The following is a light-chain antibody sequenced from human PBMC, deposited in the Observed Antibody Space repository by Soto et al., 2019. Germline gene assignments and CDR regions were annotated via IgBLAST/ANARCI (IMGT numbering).Light chain of an antibody. V-gene: IGLV2-23*02. CDR3: CSYAGSRTFVV. CDR1: SSDVGNYNL. CDR2: EDN. Sequence: QSALTQPASVSGSPGQSITISCTGTSSDVGNYNLVSWYQQHPGKAPKLMIYEDNKRPSGVSDRFSGSKSGNTASLTIFGLQADDEADYYCCSYAGSRTFVVFGGGTKLTVL. J-gene: IGLJ2*01.